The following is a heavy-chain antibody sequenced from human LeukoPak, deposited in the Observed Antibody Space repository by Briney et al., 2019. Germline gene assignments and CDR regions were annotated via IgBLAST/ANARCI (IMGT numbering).Heavy chain of an antibody. V-gene: IGHV3-48*03. CDR2: ISSSGSAK. D-gene: IGHD3-10*01. CDR1: AFTFSSYE. Sequence: GGSLRLSCAASAFTFSSYEMNWVRQAPGKGLEWVSYISSSGSAKHYADSVKGRFTISRDNAKNSLYLQMNSLRAEDTAVYYCAREWFKTHDYWGQGTLVTVSS. J-gene: IGHJ4*02. CDR3: AREWFKTHDY.